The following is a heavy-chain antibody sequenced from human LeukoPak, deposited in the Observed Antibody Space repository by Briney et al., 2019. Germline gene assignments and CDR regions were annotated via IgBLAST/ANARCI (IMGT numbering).Heavy chain of an antibody. CDR2: IRSKAYGGTT. D-gene: IGHD5-12*01. J-gene: IGHJ4*02. V-gene: IGHV3-49*03. Sequence: GGSLRLSCTASGFTFGECAMSWSRQAPGKGLEWVGFIRSKAYGGTTEYAASVKGRFTISRDDSKSIAYLQMNSLKTEDTAVYYCTRAPYSGYDFVNFDYWGQGTLVTVSS. CDR1: GFTFGECA. CDR3: TRAPYSGYDFVNFDY.